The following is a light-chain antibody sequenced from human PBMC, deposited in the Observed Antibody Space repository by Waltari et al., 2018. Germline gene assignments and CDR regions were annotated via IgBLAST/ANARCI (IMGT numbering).Light chain of an antibody. CDR3: CSYARFYIWV. J-gene: IGLJ3*02. CDR2: AVA. CDR1: SSDIGSYNH. Sequence: QSALTQPASVSGSPGQSITISCTGTSSDIGSYNHVSWYQQHPGKAPKLLISAVAKRPSGVSSRFSGPKSGNTASLTISGLQSDDEAHYYCCSYARFYIWVFGEGTKLTVL. V-gene: IGLV2-23*02.